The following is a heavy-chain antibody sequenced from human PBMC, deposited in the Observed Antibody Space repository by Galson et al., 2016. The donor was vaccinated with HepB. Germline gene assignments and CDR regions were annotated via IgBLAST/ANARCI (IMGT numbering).Heavy chain of an antibody. J-gene: IGHJ4*01. Sequence: SETLSLTCAVSGDSISSSFWWSWVRQSPGKGLEWIGEIYHSGTTHVNPSLKSRASLTVDRARNHFSLNLTSVAAADTAVYYCARWAEQRAVPPGADYYYFDYWGQGALVTVSS. CDR3: ARWAEQRAVPPGADYYYFDY. V-gene: IGHV4-4*02. CDR2: IYHSGTT. CDR1: GDSISSSFW. D-gene: IGHD5-12*01.